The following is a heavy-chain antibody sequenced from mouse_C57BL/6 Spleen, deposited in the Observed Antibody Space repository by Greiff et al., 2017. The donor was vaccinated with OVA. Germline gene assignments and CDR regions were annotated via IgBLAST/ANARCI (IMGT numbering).Heavy chain of an antibody. CDR1: GFTFSDYY. Sequence: EVQRVESGGGLVQPGGSLKLSCAASGFTFSDYYMYWVRQTPEKRLEWVAYISNGGGSTYYPDTVKGRFTISRDNAKNTLYLQMSRLKSEDTAMYYCARHDSYGNYFAYWGQGTLVTVSA. V-gene: IGHV5-12*01. J-gene: IGHJ3*01. CDR2: ISNGGGST. CDR3: ARHDSYGNYFAY. D-gene: IGHD2-1*01.